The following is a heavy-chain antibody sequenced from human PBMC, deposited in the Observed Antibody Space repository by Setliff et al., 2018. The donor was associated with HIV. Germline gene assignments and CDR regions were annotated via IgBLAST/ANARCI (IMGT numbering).Heavy chain of an antibody. V-gene: IGHV4-34*01. Sequence: TSETLSLTCAVYGGSFSGYYWSWIRQSPGKGLEWIGEINHSGSTKYNPSLKSRVTISVDTSKNQFSLKLSSVTAADTAVYYCARGTAYYNFWSGYSQDYYYYMDVW. CDR2: INHSGST. CDR1: GGSFSGYY. D-gene: IGHD3-3*01. CDR3: ARGTAYYNFWSGYSQDYYYYMDV. J-gene: IGHJ6*03.